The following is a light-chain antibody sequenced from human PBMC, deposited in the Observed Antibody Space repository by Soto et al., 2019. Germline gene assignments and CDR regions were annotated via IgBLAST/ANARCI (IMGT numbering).Light chain of an antibody. CDR1: ESASTN. CDR3: QHYNRWPLT. Sequence: EIVMTQSPATLSVSPGERATLSCRASESASTNWAWYQQRPGQAPWLLIYATSTRATGIPARFTGSGSGTEFTLTISSLQSEDFAVYYCQHYNRWPLTFGGGTKVEIK. J-gene: IGKJ4*01. V-gene: IGKV3-15*01. CDR2: ATS.